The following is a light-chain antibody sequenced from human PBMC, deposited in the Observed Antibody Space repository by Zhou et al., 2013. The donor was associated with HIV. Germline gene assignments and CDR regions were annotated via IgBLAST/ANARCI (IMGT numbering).Light chain of an antibody. CDR3: QHSYTTPLS. CDR1: QNINTY. CDR2: AAS. V-gene: IGKV1-39*01. Sequence: DIQMTQSPSSLSASVGDRVTISCRASQNINTYLSWYQQKAGKPPKLLIYAASRLQSGVPSRFSGSGSGTDFTLTISSLQPEDLGVYYCQHSYTTPLSFGGGTRVEIK. J-gene: IGKJ4*01.